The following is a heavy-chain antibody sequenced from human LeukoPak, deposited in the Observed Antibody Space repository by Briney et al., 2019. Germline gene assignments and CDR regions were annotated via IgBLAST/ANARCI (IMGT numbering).Heavy chain of an antibody. CDR3: AREGFALDSSPSGTDAFDI. D-gene: IGHD6-6*01. V-gene: IGHV4-59*01. Sequence: SETLSLTCTVSGGSISSYYWSWIRQPPGKGLEWIGYIYYSGSTNYNPSLKSRVTISVDTSKNQFSLKLSSVTAADTAVYYCAREGFALDSSPSGTDAFDIWGQGTMVTVSS. J-gene: IGHJ3*02. CDR1: GGSISSYY. CDR2: IYYSGST.